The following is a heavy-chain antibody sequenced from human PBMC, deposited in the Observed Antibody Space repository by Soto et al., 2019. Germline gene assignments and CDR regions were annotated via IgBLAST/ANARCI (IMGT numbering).Heavy chain of an antibody. V-gene: IGHV4-39*01. Sequence: QLQLQESGPGLVKPSETLSLTCTVSGGSISSSSYYWGWIRQPPGKGLEWIGSIYYSGSTYYNPSLKSRVSISVDTSKNQFSLKLSAVTAADTAVYYCARRAYGGTHFDYWGQGTLVTVSS. J-gene: IGHJ4*02. CDR3: ARRAYGGTHFDY. CDR1: GGSISSSSYY. D-gene: IGHD2-15*01. CDR2: IYYSGST.